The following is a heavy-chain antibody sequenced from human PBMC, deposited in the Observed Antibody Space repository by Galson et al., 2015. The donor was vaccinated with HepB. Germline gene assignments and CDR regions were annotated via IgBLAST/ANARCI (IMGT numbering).Heavy chain of an antibody. J-gene: IGHJ4*02. D-gene: IGHD6-19*01. CDR3: ARAALAGWYVQYYFDY. Sequence: SVKVSCKASGYTFTSYAMHWVRQAPGQRLEWMGWINAGNGNTKYSQKLQGRVTITRDTSASTAYMELSSLRSEDTAVYYCARAALAGWYVQYYFDYWGQGTLVTVSS. CDR1: GYTFTSYA. V-gene: IGHV1-3*01. CDR2: INAGNGNT.